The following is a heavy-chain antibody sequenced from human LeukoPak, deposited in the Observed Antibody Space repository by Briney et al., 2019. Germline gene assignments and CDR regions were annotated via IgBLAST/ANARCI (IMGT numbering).Heavy chain of an antibody. CDR1: GGSFSGYY. CDR3: AGGNDITMVRGVMATWFDP. D-gene: IGHD3-10*01. V-gene: IGHV4-34*01. CDR2: INHSGST. Sequence: PSETPSLTCAVYGGSFSGYYWSWIRQPPGKGLEWIGEINHSGSTNYNPSLKSRVTISVDTSKNQFSLKLSSVTAADTAVYYCAGGNDITMVRGVMATWFDPWAREPWSPSPQ. J-gene: IGHJ5*02.